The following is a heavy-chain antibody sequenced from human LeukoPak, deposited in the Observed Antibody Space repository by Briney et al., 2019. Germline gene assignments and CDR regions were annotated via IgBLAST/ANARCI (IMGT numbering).Heavy chain of an antibody. V-gene: IGHV3-9*01. CDR1: GFTFDDYA. J-gene: IGHJ5*02. CDR3: ARDSGGHDP. Sequence: PGGSLRLSCAASGFTFDDYAMHWVRQAPGKGLEWVSGISWNSGSIGGADSVKGRFTISRDNAKNSLYLQMNSLRAEDTAVYYCARDSGGHDPWXXGTLVTVSS. D-gene: IGHD3-16*01. CDR2: ISWNSGSI.